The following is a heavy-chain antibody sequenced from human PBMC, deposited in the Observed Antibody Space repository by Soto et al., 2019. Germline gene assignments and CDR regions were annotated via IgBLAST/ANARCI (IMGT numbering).Heavy chain of an antibody. Sequence: ASVKVSCKASGYAFTSYGISWVRQAPGQGLEWMGWISAYNGNTNYAQKLQGRVTMTTDTSTSTAYMELRSLRSDDTAVYYCARDKYCSSTSCYNWFDPWGQGXLVTVYS. D-gene: IGHD2-2*01. J-gene: IGHJ5*02. CDR3: ARDKYCSSTSCYNWFDP. CDR2: ISAYNGNT. CDR1: GYAFTSYG. V-gene: IGHV1-18*04.